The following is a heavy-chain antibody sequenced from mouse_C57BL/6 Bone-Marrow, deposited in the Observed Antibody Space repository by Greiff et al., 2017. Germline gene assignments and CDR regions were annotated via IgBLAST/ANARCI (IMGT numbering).Heavy chain of an antibody. Sequence: EVKLVESGGGLVKPGGPLKLSCAASGFTFSSYTMSWVRQTPEKRLQWVAAISGGGGNTYYPDSVKGRFTISRDNDKNILYLQMSSLRSEDTALYYCSRQVTTVLATKYFDVWGTGTTVTVSS. V-gene: IGHV5-9*01. CDR1: GFTFSSYT. J-gene: IGHJ1*03. CDR2: ISGGGGNT. D-gene: IGHD1-1*01. CDR3: SRQVTTVLATKYFDV.